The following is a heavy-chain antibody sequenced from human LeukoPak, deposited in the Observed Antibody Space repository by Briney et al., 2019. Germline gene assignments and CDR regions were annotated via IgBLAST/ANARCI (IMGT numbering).Heavy chain of an antibody. CDR3: AGKAAAYYFDY. J-gene: IGHJ4*02. CDR2: MQYDGSQI. Sequence: GGSLRLSCTASGLALSRYGMHWAGQAPGKGLEWVAFMQYDGSQIYYADSVKGRFTISSDNSKNALYLQMNSLRPEDTAVYYCAGKAAAYYFDYWGQGTLVSVSS. CDR1: GLALSRYG. D-gene: IGHD6-13*01. V-gene: IGHV3-30*02.